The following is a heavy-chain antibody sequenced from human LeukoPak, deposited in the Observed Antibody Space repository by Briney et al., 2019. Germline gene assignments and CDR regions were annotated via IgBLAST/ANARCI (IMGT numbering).Heavy chain of an antibody. CDR3: AKDPSGRWSGSYVDY. Sequence: GGSLRLSCAAPGFTFSSYGMHWVRQAPGKGLEWVTVIWYDGSNKYYADSVKGRFTISRDNSKNTLYLQMNSLRAEDTAVYYCAKDPSGRWSGSYVDYWGQGTLVTVSS. J-gene: IGHJ4*03. CDR1: GFTFSSYG. D-gene: IGHD3-3*01. CDR2: IWYDGSNK. V-gene: IGHV3-33*06.